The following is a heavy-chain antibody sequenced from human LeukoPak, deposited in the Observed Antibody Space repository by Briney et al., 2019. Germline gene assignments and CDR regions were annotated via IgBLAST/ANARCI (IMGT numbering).Heavy chain of an antibody. J-gene: IGHJ3*02. D-gene: IGHD3-22*01. CDR1: GFTLSNHW. V-gene: IGHV3-74*01. CDR3: AREYNSGPKQTDAFDI. Sequence: GGSLRLSCAASGFTLSNHWMHWVRQAPGKGLVWVSRISGDEIWTSYADSVKGRFIISRDNAKDTLYLQMNSLRTEDTAVYYCAREYNSGPKQTDAFDIWGQGTMVAVSS. CDR2: ISGDEIWT.